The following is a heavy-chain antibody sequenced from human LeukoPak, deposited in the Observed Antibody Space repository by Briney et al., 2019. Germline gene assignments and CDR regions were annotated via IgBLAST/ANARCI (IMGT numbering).Heavy chain of an antibody. CDR1: GFTFSSYA. Sequence: GGSLRLSCAASGFTFSSYAMHWVRQVPGKGLEWVAVISYDGSNKYYADSVKGRFTISRDNSKNTLYLQMNSLRAEDTAVYYCAREGQQLALDYWGQGTLVTVSS. D-gene: IGHD6-13*01. CDR3: AREGQQLALDY. V-gene: IGHV3-30*04. J-gene: IGHJ4*02. CDR2: ISYDGSNK.